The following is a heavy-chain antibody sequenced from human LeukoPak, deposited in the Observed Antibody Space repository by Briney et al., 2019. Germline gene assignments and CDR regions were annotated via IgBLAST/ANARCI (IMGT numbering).Heavy chain of an antibody. CDR2: IVVGSGNT. Sequence: SVKVSCKASGFTFTSSAMQWVRQARGQRLEWTGWIVVGSGNTNYAQKFQERVTITRDMSTSTAYMELSSLRSEDTAVYYCAAVGGGSGYAFDIWGQGTMVTVSS. D-gene: IGHD2-15*01. CDR1: GFTFTSSA. J-gene: IGHJ3*02. V-gene: IGHV1-58*02. CDR3: AAVGGGSGYAFDI.